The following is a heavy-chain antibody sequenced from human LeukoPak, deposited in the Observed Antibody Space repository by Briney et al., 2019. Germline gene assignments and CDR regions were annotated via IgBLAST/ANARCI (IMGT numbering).Heavy chain of an antibody. Sequence: SETLSLTCAVYGGSFSGYYWSWIRQPPGKGLEWIGEINHSGSTNYNPSLKSRVTISVDTSKNQFSLKLSSVTAADTAVYYCADYDFWSGFYYMDVWGKGTTVTVSS. CDR2: INHSGST. CDR1: GGSFSGYY. V-gene: IGHV4-34*01. J-gene: IGHJ6*03. CDR3: ADYDFWSGFYYMDV. D-gene: IGHD3-3*01.